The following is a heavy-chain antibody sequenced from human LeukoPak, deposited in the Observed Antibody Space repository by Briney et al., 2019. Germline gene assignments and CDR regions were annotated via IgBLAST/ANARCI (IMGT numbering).Heavy chain of an antibody. J-gene: IGHJ4*02. CDR2: ISGSGGST. CDR3: AKRLAAAGTNFDY. Sequence: PGGSLRLSCAASGFTFSSHAMSWDRQAPGKGLEWVSAISGSGGSTYYADSVKGRFTISRDNSKNTLYLQMNSLRAEDTAVYYCAKRLAAAGTNFDYWGQGTLVTVSS. D-gene: IGHD6-13*01. CDR1: GFTFSSHA. V-gene: IGHV3-23*01.